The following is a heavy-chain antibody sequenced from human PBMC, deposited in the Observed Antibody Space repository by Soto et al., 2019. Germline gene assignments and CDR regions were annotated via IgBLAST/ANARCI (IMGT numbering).Heavy chain of an antibody. V-gene: IGHV4-59*01. CDR2: IYYSGST. D-gene: IGHD4-17*01. J-gene: IGHJ4*02. Sequence: SETLSLTCTVSGGSISSYYWSWIRQPPGKGLEWIGYIYYSGSTNYNPSLKSRVTISVDTSKNQFSLKLSSVTAADTAVYYCARDREVSYGGYALLYWGQGTLVTVSS. CDR1: GGSISSYY. CDR3: ARDREVSYGGYALLY.